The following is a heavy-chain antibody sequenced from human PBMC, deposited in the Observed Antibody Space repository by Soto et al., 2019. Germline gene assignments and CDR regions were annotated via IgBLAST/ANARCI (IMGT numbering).Heavy chain of an antibody. CDR2: VYSTGST. D-gene: IGHD2-8*01. J-gene: IGHJ4*02. V-gene: IGHV4-39*01. CDR3: ARSHYTYGLLIDY. CDR1: GDSITTNGYY. Sequence: SETLSLTCSVSGDSITTNGYYWGWIRQPPGKGLQWIGNVYSTGSTFSHPSLTSRVFLSVDTSKNKFSLRLTSVTAADTAVYYCARSHYTYGLLIDYWGPGIMVTVSS.